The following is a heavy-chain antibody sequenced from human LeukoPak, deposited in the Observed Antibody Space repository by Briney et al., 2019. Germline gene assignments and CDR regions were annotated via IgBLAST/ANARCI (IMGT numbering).Heavy chain of an antibody. CDR2: IMSLFGKA. D-gene: IGHD6-13*01. CDR1: GGNFKRFV. J-gene: IGHJ4*02. Sequence: SLKVSRKAAGGNFKRFVFSWVGPVPGQAPEWLDGIMSLFGKAHYAQKFQDRVTFTADESTNTVYMEVGSLRYEGTAVYFCAREARPGTWPSDYWGQGTLVTVSS. V-gene: IGHV1-69*13. CDR3: AREARPGTWPSDY.